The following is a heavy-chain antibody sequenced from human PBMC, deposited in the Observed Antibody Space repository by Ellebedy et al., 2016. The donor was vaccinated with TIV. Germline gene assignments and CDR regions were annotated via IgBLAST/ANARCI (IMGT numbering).Heavy chain of an antibody. J-gene: IGHJ4*02. D-gene: IGHD2-15*01. CDR3: ARARGGCSGDGCYSDFDF. CDR2: IKPDNGDT. Sequence: AASVKVSCKASGYPFTNLDINWVRQAPGQRPEWMGWIKPDNGDTKHSHTFQARVTITRDTFASTAYMELSSLRSEDTAVYHCARARGGCSGDGCYSDFDFWGQGTLVTVSS. CDR1: GYPFTNLD. V-gene: IGHV1-3*01.